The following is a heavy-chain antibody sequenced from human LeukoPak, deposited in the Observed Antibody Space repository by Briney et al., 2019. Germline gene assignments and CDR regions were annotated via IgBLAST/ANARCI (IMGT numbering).Heavy chain of an antibody. Sequence: PGGSLRLSCAASGFPFSDAWMTWVRRAPGKGLEWVSAISGSGGSTYYADSVKGRFTISRDNSKNTLYLQMNSLRAEDTAVYYCANARVYSSSWYNHLEYFQHWGQGTLVTVSS. CDR1: GFPFSDAW. CDR2: ISGSGGST. CDR3: ANARVYSSSWYNHLEYFQH. J-gene: IGHJ1*01. V-gene: IGHV3-23*01. D-gene: IGHD6-13*01.